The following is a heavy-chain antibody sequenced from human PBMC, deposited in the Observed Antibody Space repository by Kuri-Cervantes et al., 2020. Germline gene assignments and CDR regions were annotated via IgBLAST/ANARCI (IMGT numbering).Heavy chain of an antibody. V-gene: IGHV1-69*06. Sequence: SVKVSCKASGGTFSSYAISWVRQAPGQGLEWMGGIIPIFVTANYVQKFQGRVTITADKSTSTAYMELSSLRSEDTAVYYCAKGEVINSGRYFQHWGQGTLVTVSS. CDR3: AKGEVINSGRYFQH. D-gene: IGHD3-22*01. CDR2: IIPIFVTA. J-gene: IGHJ1*01. CDR1: GGTFSSYA.